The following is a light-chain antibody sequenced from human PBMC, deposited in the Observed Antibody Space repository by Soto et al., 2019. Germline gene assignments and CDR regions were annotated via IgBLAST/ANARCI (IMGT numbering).Light chain of an antibody. Sequence: QSALTQPPSASGSPGQSVTISCTGTSRDVGGYNFVSWYQQHPGKAPKLMIYEVTKRPSGVPDRFSGSKSGNTASLTVSGLQGEDEADYYCTSYAGSNIPVVFGGGTKLTVL. CDR3: TSYAGSNIPVV. V-gene: IGLV2-8*01. J-gene: IGLJ2*01. CDR1: SRDVGGYNF. CDR2: EVT.